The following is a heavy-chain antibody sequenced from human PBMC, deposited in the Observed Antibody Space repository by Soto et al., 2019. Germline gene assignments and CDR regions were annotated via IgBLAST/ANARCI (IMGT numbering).Heavy chain of an antibody. CDR3: AKEAPGGWHFFDT. J-gene: IGHJ5*02. CDR2: ISDDGSQK. D-gene: IGHD6-19*01. CDR1: GFTFRTYG. Sequence: PGGSLRLSCAASGFTFRTYGMHWVRQAPGKGLEWVAFISDDGSQKYYGDSVKGRFTISRDNSKNTLSLRMISLRTEDTSVYYCAKEAPGGWHFFDTWGQGTLVTVYS. V-gene: IGHV3-30*18.